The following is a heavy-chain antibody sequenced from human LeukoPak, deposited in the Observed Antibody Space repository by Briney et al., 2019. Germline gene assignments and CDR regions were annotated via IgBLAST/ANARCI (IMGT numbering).Heavy chain of an antibody. CDR1: GGSFSDYY. V-gene: IGHV4-34*01. D-gene: IGHD6-19*01. Sequence: SETLSLTCAVYGGSFSDYYWTWIRQPPGKGLEWIGEINHSGSPNYNPSLKSRVTISVDKSKNQFSLKLSSVTAEDTAVYYCAREKAGFEYWGQGTLVTVSS. CDR3: AREKAGFEY. J-gene: IGHJ4*02. CDR2: INHSGSP.